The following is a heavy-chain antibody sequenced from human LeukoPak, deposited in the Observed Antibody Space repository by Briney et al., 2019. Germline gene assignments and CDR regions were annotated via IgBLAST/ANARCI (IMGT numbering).Heavy chain of an antibody. CDR2: ISYDGSNK. CDR1: GFTVSSNY. CDR3: AKHSYGIDY. J-gene: IGHJ4*02. D-gene: IGHD5-18*01. Sequence: GGSLRLSCAASGFTVSSNYMSWVRQAPGKGLEWVAVISYDGSNKYYADSVKGRFTISRDNSKNTLYLQMNSLRAEDTAVYYCAKHSYGIDYWGQGTLVTVSS. V-gene: IGHV3-30*18.